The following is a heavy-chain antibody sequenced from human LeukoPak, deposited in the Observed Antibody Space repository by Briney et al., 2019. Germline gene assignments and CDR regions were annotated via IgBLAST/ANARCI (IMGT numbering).Heavy chain of an antibody. D-gene: IGHD3-9*01. Sequence: SETLSLTCTVSGGSISSGSYYWSWIRQPAGKGLEWIGRIYTSGSTNYNPSLKSRVTISVDTSKNQFSLKLSSVTAADTAVYYCARDKTDYDILTDAGYFDYWGQGTLVTVS. V-gene: IGHV4-61*02. CDR1: GGSISSGSYY. J-gene: IGHJ4*02. CDR2: IYTSGST. CDR3: ARDKTDYDILTDAGYFDY.